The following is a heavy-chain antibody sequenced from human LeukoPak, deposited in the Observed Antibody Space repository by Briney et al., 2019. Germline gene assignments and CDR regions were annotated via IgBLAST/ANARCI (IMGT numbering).Heavy chain of an antibody. CDR1: GFTFSNYA. Sequence: SGGSLRLSCAASGFTFSNYAMSWVRQAPGKGLEWVSAISGSGGSTYYADSVKDRFTISRDNSKNTLYLQMNSLRAEDTAVYYCAKNSTVVVPATIRYWSQGTLVTVSS. CDR3: AKNSTVVVPATIRY. CDR2: ISGSGGST. J-gene: IGHJ4*02. D-gene: IGHD2-2*01. V-gene: IGHV3-23*01.